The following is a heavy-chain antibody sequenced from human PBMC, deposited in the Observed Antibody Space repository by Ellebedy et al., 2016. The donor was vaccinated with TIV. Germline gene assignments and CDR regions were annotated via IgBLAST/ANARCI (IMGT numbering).Heavy chain of an antibody. Sequence: GESLKISCADSDFTFSFYWMSWVRQAPGKGLEWVANIDPAGSETNYVDSVKGRFTMSRDNAKSSRFLQMSSLRPDDTAVYYCVRGGGSGNHFEFWGQGTLVAVSS. CDR2: IDPAGSET. CDR3: VRGGGSGNHFEF. V-gene: IGHV3-7*01. D-gene: IGHD6-19*01. J-gene: IGHJ4*02. CDR1: DFTFSFYW.